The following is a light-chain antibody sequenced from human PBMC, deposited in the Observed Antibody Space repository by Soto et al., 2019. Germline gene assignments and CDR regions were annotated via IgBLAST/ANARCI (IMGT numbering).Light chain of an antibody. J-gene: IGKJ5*01. CDR1: QSVNKY. V-gene: IGKV3-11*01. CDR2: DAS. Sequence: EIVLTQFPATLSLSPGERATLSCRASQSVNKYLAWYQQKPGQAPRLLVYDASNTATGVPARFSGSGSGTDLTLTISSLEPEDFAVYYCQQRYIWPPISFGQGTRLEIK. CDR3: QQRYIWPPIS.